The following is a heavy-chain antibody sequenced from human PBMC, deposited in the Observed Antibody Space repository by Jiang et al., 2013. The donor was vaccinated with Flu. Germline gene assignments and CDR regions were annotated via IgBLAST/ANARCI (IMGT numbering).Heavy chain of an antibody. CDR3: ARDGFDY. V-gene: IGHV1-69*04. D-gene: IGHD2-2*03. Sequence: QKFQGRVTITADKSTSTAYMELSSLRSEDTAVYYCARDGFDYWGQGTLVTVSS. J-gene: IGHJ4*02.